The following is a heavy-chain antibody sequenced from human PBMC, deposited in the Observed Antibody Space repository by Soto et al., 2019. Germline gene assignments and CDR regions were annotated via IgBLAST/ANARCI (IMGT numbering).Heavy chain of an antibody. CDR2: FYSSGSI. V-gene: IGHV4-31*03. D-gene: IGHD6-19*01. CDR1: GYSITAGGYY. Sequence: SETLSLTCFVSGYSITAGGYYWSWIRHHPGKGLEWIGSFYSSGSIIYNPSLRSRVSISADTSSNQSSMSLTSVTAADTARYYCARMYSSGSGWFHPWGQGTLVTVSS. CDR3: ARMYSSGSGWFHP. J-gene: IGHJ5*02.